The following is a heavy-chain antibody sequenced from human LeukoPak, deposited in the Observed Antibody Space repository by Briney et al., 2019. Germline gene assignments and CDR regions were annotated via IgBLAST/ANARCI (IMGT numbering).Heavy chain of an antibody. J-gene: IGHJ5*02. CDR3: ARHYGP. Sequence: SETLSLTCAVYGGSFSGYYWSWIRQPPGKGLEWIGSIYDSGSTYYNPSLKSRVTISVDTSKNQFSLKLNSVTAADTAVYYYARHYGPWGQGTLVTVSS. V-gene: IGHV4-34*01. CDR2: IYDSGST. CDR1: GGSFSGYY. D-gene: IGHD3-16*01.